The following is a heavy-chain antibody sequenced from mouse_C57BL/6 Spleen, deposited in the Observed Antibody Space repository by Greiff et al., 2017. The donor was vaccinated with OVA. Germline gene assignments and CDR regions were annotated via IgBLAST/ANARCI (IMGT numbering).Heavy chain of an antibody. CDR2: INPYNGGT. Sequence: EVQLQESGPVLVKPGASVKMSCKASGYTFTDYYMNWVKQSHGKSLEWIGVINPYNGGTSYNQKFKGKATLTVDKSSSTAYMELNSLTSEDSAVYYCARDSSGYVGFDYWGQGTTLTVSS. CDR1: GYTFTDYY. D-gene: IGHD3-2*02. V-gene: IGHV1-19*01. CDR3: ARDSSGYVGFDY. J-gene: IGHJ2*01.